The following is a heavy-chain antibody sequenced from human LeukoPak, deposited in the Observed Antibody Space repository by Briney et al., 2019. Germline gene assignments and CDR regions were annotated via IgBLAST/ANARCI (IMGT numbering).Heavy chain of an antibody. V-gene: IGHV4-34*01. CDR2: INHSGST. CDR3: ARGVMGYYYMDV. CDR1: GGSFTGYF. J-gene: IGHJ6*03. Sequence: PETLSLTCAVYGGSFTGYFWSWIRQLPGKGLEWIGEINHSGSTNYNPPLKSRVTISVDTSKNQFSLKLSSVTAADTAVYYCARGVMGYYYMDVWDKGTTVTVSS. D-gene: IGHD3-16*01.